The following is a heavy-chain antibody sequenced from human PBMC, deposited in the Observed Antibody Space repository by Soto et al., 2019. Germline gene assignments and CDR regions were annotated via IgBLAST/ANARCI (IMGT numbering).Heavy chain of an antibody. CDR2: ISGSGSST. V-gene: IGHV3-23*01. CDR3: VREASSSGLHLDH. J-gene: IGHJ4*02. Sequence: GGSLRLSCAASGFIFSNYAMSWVRQAPGKGLEWVSFISGSGSSTYYADSVKGRFTISRGNSKNTLYLQRISMRAEDAAVYYCVREASSSGLHLDHWGRGTLVTVSS. D-gene: IGHD6-6*01. CDR1: GFIFSNYA.